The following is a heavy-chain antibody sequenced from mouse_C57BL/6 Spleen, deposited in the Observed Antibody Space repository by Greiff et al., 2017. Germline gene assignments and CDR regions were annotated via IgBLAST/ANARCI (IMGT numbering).Heavy chain of an antibody. Sequence: VHLVESGAELVKPGASVKISCKASGYTFTDYYIHWVKQRPGQGLEWIGKIGPGSGSTSYNGKFKGKATLTADKSSSTAYMELSSLTSEDSAVYCCEREDYDPGFAYWGQGTLVTVSA. CDR1: GYTFTDYY. CDR2: IGPGSGST. V-gene: IGHV1-77*01. D-gene: IGHD2-4*01. J-gene: IGHJ3*01. CDR3: EREDYDPGFAY.